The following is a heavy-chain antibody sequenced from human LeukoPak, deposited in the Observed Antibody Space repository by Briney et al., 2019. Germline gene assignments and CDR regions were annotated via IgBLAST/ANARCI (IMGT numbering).Heavy chain of an antibody. CDR2: ISGSGGST. J-gene: IGHJ4*02. CDR3: ATLGPYSSGWAPFDY. CDR1: GFTFSSYA. Sequence: PGGSLRLSCAASGFTFSSYAMSWVRQAPGKGLEWVSAISGSGGSTYYADSVKGRFTISRDNSKNTLYLQMNSLRAEDTAVYYCATLGPYSSGWAPFDYWGQGTLVTVSS. D-gene: IGHD6-19*01. V-gene: IGHV3-23*01.